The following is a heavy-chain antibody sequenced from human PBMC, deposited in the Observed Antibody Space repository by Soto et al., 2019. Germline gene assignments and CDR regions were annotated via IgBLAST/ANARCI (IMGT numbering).Heavy chain of an antibody. Sequence: ASVKVSCKASGYTFTRFGISWVRQAPGQGLEWMGWISTFNGATNYAQKFKDRITMTTDTPTSTAYMELRSLRSDDTAVYYCATAGEVGATYYFDYWGQGTLVTVSS. CDR3: ATAGEVGATYYFDY. V-gene: IGHV1-18*01. CDR1: GYTFTRFG. J-gene: IGHJ4*02. D-gene: IGHD1-26*01. CDR2: ISTFNGAT.